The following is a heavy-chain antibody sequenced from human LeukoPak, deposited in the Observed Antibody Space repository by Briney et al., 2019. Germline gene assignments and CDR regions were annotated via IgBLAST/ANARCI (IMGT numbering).Heavy chain of an antibody. CDR2: IYPGDPDT. CDR3: ARGTPYCSGGSCSPNWFDP. D-gene: IGHD2-15*01. J-gene: IGHJ5*02. V-gene: IGHV5-51*01. Sequence: GESLKISCKGSGYSFPSYWIAWVRQMPGKGLEWMGIIYPGDPDTRYSPSFQGQVTISADKSISTAYLQWSSLKASDTAMYYCARGTPYCSGGSCSPNWFDPWGQGTLVTVSS. CDR1: GYSFPSYW.